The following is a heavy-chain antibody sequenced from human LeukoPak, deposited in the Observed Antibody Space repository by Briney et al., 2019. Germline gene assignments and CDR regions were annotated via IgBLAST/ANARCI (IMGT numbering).Heavy chain of an antibody. J-gene: IGHJ4*02. CDR1: GYTFTSYG. CDR2: ISAYNGNT. Sequence: ASVKVSCKASGYTFTSYGISWVRQAPGQGLEWMGWISAYNGNTNYAQKLQGRVTMTTDTSTSTAYMELRSLRSDDTAVYYCARDHHYVVGAHWAPLDYWGQGTLVTVSS. D-gene: IGHD1-26*01. CDR3: ARDHHYVVGAHWAPLDY. V-gene: IGHV1-18*01.